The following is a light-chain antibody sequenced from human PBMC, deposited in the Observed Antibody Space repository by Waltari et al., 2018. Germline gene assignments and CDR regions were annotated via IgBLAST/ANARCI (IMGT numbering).Light chain of an antibody. CDR2: MND. Sequence: QSVLTQPPSASGTPGPTVTISCSGSSSTLGTNYVYWYQQLPGTAPKLLTYMNDQRPSGVPDRFSGSRSGTSASLAISRLRSEDQANYYCAGWDDSLNGHIVFGGGTKLTVL. CDR1: SSTLGTNY. CDR3: AGWDDSLNGHIV. V-gene: IGLV1-47*01. J-gene: IGLJ2*01.